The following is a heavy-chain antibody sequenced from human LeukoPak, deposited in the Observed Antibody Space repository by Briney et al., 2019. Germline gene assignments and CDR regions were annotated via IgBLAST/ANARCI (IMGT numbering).Heavy chain of an antibody. J-gene: IGHJ4*02. CDR1: GFTFSNYG. CDR3: AKAGPYYFDY. V-gene: IGHV3-23*01. Sequence: GGSLRLSCAASGFTFSNYGMTWVRQAPGKGLEWVSGLGSGGGTFYADSVKGRFTISRDTSKNTLYLQMDSLRAEDTAVYYCAKAGPYYFDYWGQGILVTVSS. CDR2: LGSGGGT.